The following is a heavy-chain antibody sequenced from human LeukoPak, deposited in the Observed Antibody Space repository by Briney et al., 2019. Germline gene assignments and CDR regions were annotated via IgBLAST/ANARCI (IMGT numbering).Heavy chain of an antibody. D-gene: IGHD2-2*01. CDR1: GFTFSDHY. CDR3: ARQYCTSTSCYAIFDY. Sequence: GESLRLSCAASGFTFSDHYMSWIRQAPGKGLEWVSYISTSSSYTNYADSVKGRFTISRDNAKNSLYLQMNSLRAEDTAVYYCARQYCTSTSCYAIFDYWGQGTLVTVSS. V-gene: IGHV3-11*03. J-gene: IGHJ4*02. CDR2: ISTSSSYT.